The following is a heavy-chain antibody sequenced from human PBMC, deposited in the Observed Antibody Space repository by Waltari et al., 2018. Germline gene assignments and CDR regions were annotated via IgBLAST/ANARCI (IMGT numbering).Heavy chain of an antibody. D-gene: IGHD5-12*01. V-gene: IGHV3-23*01. CDR3: VKDQVATRLYYYYAMDV. CDR1: GFPFSNYA. CDR2: ISGIYDDI. Sequence: EVQVLESGGGLVQPGGSLRLSGTGSGFPFSNYAMIWVRKGPGKGLEWVSVISGIYDDIYYADSVRGRFTISRDNSNNTVYLQMNSLRVEDTAKYYCVKDQVATRLYYYYAMDVWGQGTTVTVSS. J-gene: IGHJ6*02.